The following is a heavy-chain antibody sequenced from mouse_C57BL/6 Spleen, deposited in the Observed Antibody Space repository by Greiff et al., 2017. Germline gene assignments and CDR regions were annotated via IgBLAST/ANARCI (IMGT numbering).Heavy chain of an antibody. D-gene: IGHD1-2*01. CDR2: ISSGSSTI. CDR3: AREGHYYGVVYYFDY. J-gene: IGHJ2*01. Sequence: EVQLVESGGGLVKPGGSLKLSCAASGFTFSDYGMHWVRQAPEKGLEWVAYISSGSSTIYYADTVKGRFTISRDNAKNTLFLQRTSLRSEDTAMYYCAREGHYYGVVYYFDYWGQGTTLTVSS. CDR1: GFTFSDYG. V-gene: IGHV5-17*01.